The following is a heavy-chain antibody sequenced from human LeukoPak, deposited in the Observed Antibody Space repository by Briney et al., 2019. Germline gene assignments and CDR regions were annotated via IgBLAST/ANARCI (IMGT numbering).Heavy chain of an antibody. V-gene: IGHV1-8*01. D-gene: IGHD2-15*01. Sequence: SGNTGYAQKFQGRVTMTRNTSISTAYMELSSLRSEDTAVYYCARVSCGGGSCYSGENWFDPWGQGTLVTVSS. CDR3: ARVSCGGGSCYSGENWFDP. J-gene: IGHJ5*02. CDR2: SGNT.